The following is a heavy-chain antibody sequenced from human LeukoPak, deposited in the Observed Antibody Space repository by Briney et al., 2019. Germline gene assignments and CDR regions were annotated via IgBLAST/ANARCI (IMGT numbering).Heavy chain of an antibody. Sequence: QPGRSLRLSCAASGFTFDDYAMHWVRQAPGKGLEWVSGISWNSGSIGYADSVKGRFTISRDNAKNSLYLQMNSLRAEDTALYYCAKAAVGSSSYGTAFDIWGQGTMVTVSS. CDR1: GFTFDDYA. CDR3: AKAAVGSSSYGTAFDI. D-gene: IGHD6-6*01. CDR2: ISWNSGSI. J-gene: IGHJ3*02. V-gene: IGHV3-9*01.